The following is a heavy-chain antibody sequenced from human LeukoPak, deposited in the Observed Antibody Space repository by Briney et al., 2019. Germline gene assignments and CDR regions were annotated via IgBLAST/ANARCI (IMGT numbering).Heavy chain of an antibody. CDR2: INHSGST. V-gene: IGHV4-34*01. CDR1: GGSFSGYY. Sequence: PSETLSLTCAVYGGSFSGYYWSWIRQPPGKGLEWIGEINHSGSTNYNPSLKSRVTISVDTSKNQFSLKLSSVTAADTAVYYCAKRYSSSRGYYMAVWGKATTVTVSS. D-gene: IGHD6-6*01. CDR3: AKRYSSSRGYYMAV. J-gene: IGHJ6*03.